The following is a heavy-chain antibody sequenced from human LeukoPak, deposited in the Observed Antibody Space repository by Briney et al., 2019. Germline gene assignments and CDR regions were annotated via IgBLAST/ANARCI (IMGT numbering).Heavy chain of an antibody. CDR3: ARFRCGGDCYSDF. Sequence: GGSLRLSCAASGFTFSSYAMSWVRQAPGKGLEWVSAISGSGGSTYYADSVKGRFTISRDNSKNTLYLQMNSLRAEDTAVYYCARFRCGGDCYSDFWGQGTLVTVAS. CDR1: GFTFSSYA. CDR2: ISGSGGST. V-gene: IGHV3-23*01. J-gene: IGHJ4*02. D-gene: IGHD2-21*02.